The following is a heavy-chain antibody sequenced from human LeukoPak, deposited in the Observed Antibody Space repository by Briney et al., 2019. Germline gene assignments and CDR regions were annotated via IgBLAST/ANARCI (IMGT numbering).Heavy chain of an antibody. CDR3: ARDDGYYDSSGPPPSGILVDY. D-gene: IGHD3-22*01. CDR1: GGTFSSYA. CDR2: IIPIFGTA. J-gene: IGHJ4*02. Sequence: GASVKVSCKASGGTFSSYAISWVRQAPGQGLEWMGGIIPIFGTANYAQKLQGRVTMTTDTSTSTAYMELRSLRSDDTAVYYCARDDGYYDSSGPPPSGILVDYWGQGTLVTVSS. V-gene: IGHV1-69*05.